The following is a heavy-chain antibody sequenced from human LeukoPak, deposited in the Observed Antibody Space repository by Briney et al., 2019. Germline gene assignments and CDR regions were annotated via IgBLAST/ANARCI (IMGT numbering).Heavy chain of an antibody. J-gene: IGHJ4*02. V-gene: IGHV4-30-4*01. CDR2: IYYSGST. D-gene: IGHD3-22*01. CDR3: ASCYDSSGYYLG. CDR1: GGSISSGDYY. Sequence: SETLSLTCTVSGGSISSGDYYWSWIRQPPGKGLKWIGYIYYSGSTYYNPSLKSRVTISVDTSKDQFSLKLSSVTAADTAVYYCASCYDSSGYYLGWGQGTLVTVSS.